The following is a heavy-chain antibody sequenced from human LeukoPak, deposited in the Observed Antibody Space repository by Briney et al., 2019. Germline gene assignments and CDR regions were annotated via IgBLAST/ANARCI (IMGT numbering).Heavy chain of an antibody. CDR3: ARVGGTNYYYYGMDV. V-gene: IGHV4-61*01. CDR2: IYYSGST. CDR1: GGSVSSGSYY. D-gene: IGHD1-1*01. Sequence: PSETLSLTCTVSGGSVSSGSYYWSWIRQPPGKGLEWIGYIYYSGSTNYNPSLKSRVTISVDTSKNQFSLKLSSVTAADTAVYYCARVGGTNYYYYGMDVWGQGTTVTVSS. J-gene: IGHJ6*02.